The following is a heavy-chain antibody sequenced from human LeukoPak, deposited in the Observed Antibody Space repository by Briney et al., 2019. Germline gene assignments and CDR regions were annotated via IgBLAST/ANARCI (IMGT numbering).Heavy chain of an antibody. CDR3: AREAAADTFVSWFDP. J-gene: IGHJ5*02. Sequence: ASVKVSCKASGGTFSSYAISWVRQAPGQGLEWMGGIIPIFGTANYAQKFQGRVTITADKSTSTAYMELSSLRSEDTAVYYCAREAAADTFVSWFDPWGQGTLVTVSS. CDR1: GGTFSSYA. D-gene: IGHD6-13*01. V-gene: IGHV1-69*06. CDR2: IIPIFGTA.